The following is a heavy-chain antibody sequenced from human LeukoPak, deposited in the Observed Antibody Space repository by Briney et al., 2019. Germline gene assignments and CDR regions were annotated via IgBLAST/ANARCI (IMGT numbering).Heavy chain of an antibody. CDR3: ARDPYCGGDCSDIGNWFDP. V-gene: IGHV1-69*05. D-gene: IGHD2-21*02. Sequence: ASVKVSCKASGGTFSSYAISWVRQAPGQGLEWMGGIIPIFGTANYAQKFQGRVTITTDESASTAYMELSSLRSEDTAVYYCARDPYCGGDCSDIGNWFDPWGQGTLVTVSS. CDR2: IIPIFGTA. J-gene: IGHJ5*02. CDR1: GGTFSSYA.